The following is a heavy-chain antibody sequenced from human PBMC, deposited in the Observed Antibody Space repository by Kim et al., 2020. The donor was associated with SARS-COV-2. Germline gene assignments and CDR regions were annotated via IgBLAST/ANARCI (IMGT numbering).Heavy chain of an antibody. J-gene: IGHJ5*02. CDR3: AREEITMVRGGPDP. Sequence: GGSLRLSCAASGFTFSSYWMSWVRQAPGKGLEWVANIKQDGSEKYYVDSVKGRFTISRDNAKNSLYLQMNSLRAEDTAVYYCAREEITMVRGGPDPWGQGTLVTVSS. CDR1: GFTFSSYW. V-gene: IGHV3-7*01. CDR2: IKQDGSEK. D-gene: IGHD3-10*01.